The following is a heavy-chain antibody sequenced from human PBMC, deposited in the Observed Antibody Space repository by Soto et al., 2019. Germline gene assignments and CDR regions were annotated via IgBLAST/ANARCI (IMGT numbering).Heavy chain of an antibody. CDR3: ARSLSAIPGES. CDR1: GFSISNYW. J-gene: IGHJ5*02. Sequence: EVQLVESGGGLVQSGGSLRLSCAATGFSISNYWMSWVRQGPGKGPEWVANIKQDASEKYYVDSVKGRFTISRDNAENSLYLQMTSLRAEDTAVYHCARSLSAIPGESWDQGTLVTVSS. CDR2: IKQDASEK. V-gene: IGHV3-7*05. D-gene: IGHD2-21*01.